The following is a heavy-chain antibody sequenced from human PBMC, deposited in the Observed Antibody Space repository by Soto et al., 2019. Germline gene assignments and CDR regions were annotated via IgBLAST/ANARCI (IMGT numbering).Heavy chain of an antibody. D-gene: IGHD3-3*01. CDR3: ARVDYDFRSGQHYYFDY. V-gene: IGHV1-18*01. Sequence: QVQLVQSGAEVKKPGASVKVSCKASGYTFTSYGISWVRQAPGQGLEWMGWISGYNGHTNYAQKLQGRVTMTTDTSTSTAYMELGSLRSDDTAVYYCARVDYDFRSGQHYYFDYWGQGTLVTVSS. J-gene: IGHJ4*02. CDR1: GYTFTSYG. CDR2: ISGYNGHT.